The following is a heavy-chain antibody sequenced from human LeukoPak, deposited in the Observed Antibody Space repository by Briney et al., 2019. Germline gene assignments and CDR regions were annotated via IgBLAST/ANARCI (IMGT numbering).Heavy chain of an antibody. V-gene: IGHV3-74*01. CDR1: GFTFRSYW. Sequence: GGSLRLACAASGFTFRSYWMGWVRHAAGKGLGWVSRVIRDGSFTNYADSVKDRFTSARDNAKNTLYLQMSSLRAEDTAVYFCVRDGDDFNFDYWGQGSLVTVSS. CDR2: VIRDGSFT. D-gene: IGHD5-24*01. CDR3: VRDGDDFNFDY. J-gene: IGHJ4*02.